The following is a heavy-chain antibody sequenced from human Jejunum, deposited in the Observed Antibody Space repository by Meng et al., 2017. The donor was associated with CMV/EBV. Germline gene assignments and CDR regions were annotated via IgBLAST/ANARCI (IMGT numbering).Heavy chain of an antibody. CDR3: ARGGYYYDRSGFSA. CDR1: EFTFSSYE. V-gene: IGHV3-30*03. CDR2: ISYDESNK. D-gene: IGHD3-22*01. Sequence: ASEFTFSSYEMHWVRQAPGKGLEWVELISYDESNKHYADSVKGRFSISRDNSKNTLYLQMNSLRIEDTAVYYCARGGYYYDRSGFSAWGQGTLVTVSS. J-gene: IGHJ5*02.